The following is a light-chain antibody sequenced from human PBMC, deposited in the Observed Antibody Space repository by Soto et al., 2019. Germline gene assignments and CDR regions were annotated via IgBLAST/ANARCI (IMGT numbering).Light chain of an antibody. V-gene: IGKV3D-20*01. CDR2: DAS. CDR1: QSVSTNY. J-gene: IGKJ4*01. Sequence: EIVLTQSPATLSLSPVERATLSCVASQSVSTNYLAWYQQKPGLAPRLLTYDASSRATGISDRFSGSGSGTDFTLTISRLEPEDFAVYYCQQYGSSPSFGGGTKVDIK. CDR3: QQYGSSPS.